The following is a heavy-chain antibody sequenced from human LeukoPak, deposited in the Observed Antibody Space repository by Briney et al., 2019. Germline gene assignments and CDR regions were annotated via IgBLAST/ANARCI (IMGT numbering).Heavy chain of an antibody. Sequence: GASVKVSCKASGYTFTSYDINWVRQATGQGLEWMGWMNPNSGNTGYAQKFQGRVTMTRNTSISTAYMELSSLRSEDTAVYYCARGTRITFGAVIVYYFDYWGQGTLVTVSS. J-gene: IGHJ4*02. V-gene: IGHV1-8*01. D-gene: IGHD3-16*02. CDR2: MNPNSGNT. CDR3: ARGTRITFGAVIVYYFDY. CDR1: GYTFTSYD.